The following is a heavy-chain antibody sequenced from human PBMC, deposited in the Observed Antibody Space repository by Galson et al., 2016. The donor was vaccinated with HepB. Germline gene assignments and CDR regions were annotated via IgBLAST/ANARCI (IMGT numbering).Heavy chain of an antibody. D-gene: IGHD6-19*01. V-gene: IGHV3-30*18. CDR2: DGSDK. CDR3: AKSESSGCYNPDYYGVDV. J-gene: IGHJ6*02. Sequence: SLRLSCAASGFTFSNYGLHWVRQAPGKGLEWVSYDGSDKYYADSVKGRFTVSRDNSKNTLYLQMNSLRVEDTAVYYCAKSESSGCYNPDYYGVDVWGQGTTVTVS. CDR1: GFTFSNYG.